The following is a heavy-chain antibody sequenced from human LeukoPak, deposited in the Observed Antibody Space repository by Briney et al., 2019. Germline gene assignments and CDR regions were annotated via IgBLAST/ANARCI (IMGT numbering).Heavy chain of an antibody. CDR1: GYTFDSYG. V-gene: IGHV1-18*01. Sequence: GASVKVSCKASGYTFDSYGISWVRQAPGRGLEWMGWISAYNENTNYAQKVQGRVIMTTDKSTSTAYMELRSLRSDDTAVYYCASESVWFDPWGQGTLVTVSS. CDR2: ISAYNENT. D-gene: IGHD3-3*01. J-gene: IGHJ5*02. CDR3: ASESVWFDP.